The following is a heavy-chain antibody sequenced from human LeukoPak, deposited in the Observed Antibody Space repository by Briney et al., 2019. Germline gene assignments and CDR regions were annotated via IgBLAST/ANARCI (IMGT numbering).Heavy chain of an antibody. CDR1: GFPFSSYA. D-gene: IGHD2-15*01. J-gene: IGHJ6*02. Sequence: GVSLRLSCSASGFPFSSYAMHWVRQAPGKGLEYVSAISASGVSTYYADSVKGRFTISRDNSKNTLYLQMSSLRAEDTAVYFCVRGYSFGPYGMDVWGQGTTVTVS. CDR3: VRGYSFGPYGMDV. CDR2: ISASGVST. V-gene: IGHV3-64D*09.